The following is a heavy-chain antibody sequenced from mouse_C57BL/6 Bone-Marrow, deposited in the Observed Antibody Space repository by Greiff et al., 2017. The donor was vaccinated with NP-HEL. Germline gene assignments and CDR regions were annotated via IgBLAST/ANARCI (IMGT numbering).Heavy chain of an antibody. CDR1: GYTFTSYW. CDR3: AADGYRIAY. V-gene: IGHV1-64*01. Sequence: QVQLKQPGAELVKPGASVKLSCKASGYTFTSYWMHWVKQRPGQGLEWIGMIHPNSGSTNYNEKFKSKATLTVDKSSSPAYMQLSSLTSEDSAVYYCAADGYRIAYWGQGTLVTVSA. J-gene: IGHJ3*01. D-gene: IGHD2-3*01. CDR2: IHPNSGST.